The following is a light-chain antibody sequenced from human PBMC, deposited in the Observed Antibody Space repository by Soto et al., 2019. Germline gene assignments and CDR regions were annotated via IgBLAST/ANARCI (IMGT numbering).Light chain of an antibody. Sequence: QSVLTQPPSASGTPGQRVTISCSGSSSNIGSSYVYWYQQVPGTAPKLLIFSNNQRPSGVPDRFSGSKSGTSASLAITGLQAEDGTDYYCQSYDSRLSAVVFGGGTKVTVL. CDR1: SSNIGSSY. CDR2: SNN. J-gene: IGLJ2*01. CDR3: QSYDSRLSAVV. V-gene: IGLV1-47*02.